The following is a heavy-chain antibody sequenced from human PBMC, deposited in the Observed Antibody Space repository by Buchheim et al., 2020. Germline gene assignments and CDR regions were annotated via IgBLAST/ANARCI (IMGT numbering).Heavy chain of an antibody. Sequence: QVQLVQSGAEVKKPGSSVKVSCKASGGTFSSYAISWVRQAPGQGLEWMGGIIPIFGTANYAQKFQGRFTITADESPSTAYMELSSLRSEDTAVYYCATDIVVVPAAYYYYGMDVWGQGTT. CDR2: IIPIFGTA. CDR1: GGTFSSYA. CDR3: ATDIVVVPAAYYYYGMDV. V-gene: IGHV1-69*01. J-gene: IGHJ6*02. D-gene: IGHD2-2*01.